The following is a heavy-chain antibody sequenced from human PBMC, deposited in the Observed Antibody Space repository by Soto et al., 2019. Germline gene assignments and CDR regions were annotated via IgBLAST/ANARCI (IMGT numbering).Heavy chain of an antibody. CDR1: GGSFGGYY. D-gene: IGHD2-2*02. CDR3: ARYTNSPLWYFDL. V-gene: IGHV4-34*01. CDR2: INHSGST. J-gene: IGHJ2*01. Sequence: QVQLQQWGAGLLKPSETLSLTCVVYGGSFGGYYWTWFRQPLGMGLEWIGEINHSGSTNYNPSLKSRVTISIDTSKNQFSLKLSSVTAADTAVYYCARYTNSPLWYFDLWGRGTLVTVSS.